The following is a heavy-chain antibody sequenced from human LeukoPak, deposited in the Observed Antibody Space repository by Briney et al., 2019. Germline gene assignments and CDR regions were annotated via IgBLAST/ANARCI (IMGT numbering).Heavy chain of an antibody. CDR2: IYTSGST. J-gene: IGHJ6*03. Sequence: SETLSLTCTVSGGSISSGGYYWSWIRQPPGKGLEWIGRIYTSGSTNYNPSLKSRVTMSVDTSKNQFSLKLSSVTAADTAVYYCARDPPYCSSTSCPDDYYYYMDVWGKGTTVTVSS. CDR3: ARDPPYCSSTSCPDDYYYYMDV. D-gene: IGHD2-2*01. V-gene: IGHV4-61*02. CDR1: GGSISSGGYY.